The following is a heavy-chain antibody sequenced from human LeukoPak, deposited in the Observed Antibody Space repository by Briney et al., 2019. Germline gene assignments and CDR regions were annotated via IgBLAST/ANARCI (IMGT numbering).Heavy chain of an antibody. CDR3: AREGVATTHYFDY. CDR1: GGSISSYY. J-gene: IGHJ4*02. Sequence: PSETLSLTCTVAGGSISSYYWSWLRQPPGKGLEGIGYIYYSGSTNYNPSLKSRVTISVDTSKNQFSLKLSSVTAADTAVYYCAREGVATTHYFDYWGQGTLVTVSS. CDR2: IYYSGST. V-gene: IGHV4-59*01. D-gene: IGHD5-24*01.